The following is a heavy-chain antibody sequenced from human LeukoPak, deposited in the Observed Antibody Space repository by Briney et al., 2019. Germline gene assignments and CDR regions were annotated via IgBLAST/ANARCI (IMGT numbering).Heavy chain of an antibody. V-gene: IGHV4-39*07. CDR1: GGSISSSGYY. CDR2: IYYTGNT. D-gene: IGHD3-22*01. Sequence: PSETLSLTCTVYGGSISSSGYYWGWIRQPPGNGLEWIGSIYYTGNTDYNPSLKSRVNISVDTSKNQFSPRLSSVTAADTAVYYCASPLLYDVRAFDIWGQGTMVTVSS. J-gene: IGHJ3*02. CDR3: ASPLLYDVRAFDI.